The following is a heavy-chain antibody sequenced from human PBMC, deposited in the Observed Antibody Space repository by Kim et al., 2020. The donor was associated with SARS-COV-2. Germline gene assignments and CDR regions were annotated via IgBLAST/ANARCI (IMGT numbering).Heavy chain of an antibody. D-gene: IGHD6-19*01. Sequence: ASVKVSCKVSGYTLTELSMHWVRQAPGKGLEWMGGFDPEDGETIYAQKFQGRVTMTEDTSTDTAYMELSSLRSEDTAVYYCATVPQVGLWLVRNYWGQGTLVTVSS. CDR3: ATVPQVGLWLVRNY. CDR1: GYTLTELS. CDR2: FDPEDGET. V-gene: IGHV1-24*01. J-gene: IGHJ4*02.